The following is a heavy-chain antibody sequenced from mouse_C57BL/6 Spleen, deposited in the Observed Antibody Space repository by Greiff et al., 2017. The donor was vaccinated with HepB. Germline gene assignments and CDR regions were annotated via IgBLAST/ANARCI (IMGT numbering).Heavy chain of an antibody. CDR1: GYTFTSYW. V-gene: IGHV1-69*01. CDR3: ARRIYYGSSSWYFDV. J-gene: IGHJ1*03. CDR2: IDPSDSYT. Sequence: QVQLQQPGAELVMPGASVKLSCKASGYTFTSYWMHWVKQRPGQGLEWIGEIDPSDSYTNYNQKFKGKSTLTVDKSSSTAYMKLSSLASEDSAVYSCARRIYYGSSSWYFDVWGTGTTVTVSS. D-gene: IGHD1-1*01.